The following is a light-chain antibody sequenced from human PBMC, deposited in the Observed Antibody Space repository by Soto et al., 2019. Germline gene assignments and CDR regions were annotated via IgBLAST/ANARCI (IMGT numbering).Light chain of an antibody. CDR1: QGISNH. V-gene: IGKV1-33*01. CDR3: QQSDDVPAIT. J-gene: IGKJ5*01. Sequence: DIQMTQSPPSLSASVGDRVTITCQASQGISNHLHWYQQKSGKAPKLLISDASNLQTGVPSRFGGSGFGTDFTFTISSLQPEDIATYYCQQSDDVPAITFGRGTRLEIK. CDR2: DAS.